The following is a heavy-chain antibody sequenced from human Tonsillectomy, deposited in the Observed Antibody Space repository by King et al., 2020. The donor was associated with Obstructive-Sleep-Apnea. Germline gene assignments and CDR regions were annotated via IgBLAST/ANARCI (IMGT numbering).Heavy chain of an antibody. CDR1: GGSISNYY. D-gene: IGHD6-6*01. Sequence: QLQESGPGLVKPSETLSLTCTVSGGSISNYYWSWIRQPPGKGLEWIGYISYSGSTNYNPSLKSRVTISLDTSKNQFSLKLSSVTAADTAVYYCARDSSIFYYFDSWGQGTLVTVSS. J-gene: IGHJ4*02. V-gene: IGHV4-59*01. CDR3: ARDSSIFYYFDS. CDR2: ISYSGST.